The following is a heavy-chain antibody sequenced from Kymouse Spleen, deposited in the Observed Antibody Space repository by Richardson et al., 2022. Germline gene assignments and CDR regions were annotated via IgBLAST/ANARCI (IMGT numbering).Heavy chain of an antibody. D-gene: IGHD2-8*01. CDR3: TERYCTNGVCYGTGSTP. Sequence: EVQLVESGGGLVKPGGSLRLSCAASGFTFSNAWMSWVRQAPGKGLEWVGRIKSKTDGGTTDYAAPVKGRFTISRDDSKNTLYLQMNSLKTEDTAVYYCTERYCTNGVCYGTGSTPGAREPWSPSPQ. CDR2: IKSKTDGGTT. V-gene: IGHV3-15*01. J-gene: IGHJ5*02. CDR1: GFTFSNAW.